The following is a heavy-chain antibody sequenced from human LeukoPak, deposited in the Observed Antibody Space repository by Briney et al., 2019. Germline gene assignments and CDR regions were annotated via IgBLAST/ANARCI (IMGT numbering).Heavy chain of an antibody. V-gene: IGHV3-23*01. D-gene: IGHD1-26*01. Sequence: GGSLRLSCAASGFTFSSYAMSWVRQAPGKGLEWVSAISGSGGSTYYADSVKGRFTISRDNSKNTLYLQMNSLRAEDTAVYYCARARTYFDAFDIWGQGTMVTVSS. CDR2: ISGSGGST. CDR1: GFTFSSYA. CDR3: ARARTYFDAFDI. J-gene: IGHJ3*02.